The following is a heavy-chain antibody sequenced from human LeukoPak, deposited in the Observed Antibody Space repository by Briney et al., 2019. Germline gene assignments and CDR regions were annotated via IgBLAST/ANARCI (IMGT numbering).Heavy chain of an antibody. V-gene: IGHV3-33*01. CDR1: GFTFSSYG. CDR2: IWYDGSNK. Sequence: GGSLRLSCAASGFTFSSYGMHWVRQAPGKGLEWVVVIWYDGSNKYYADSVKGRFTISRDNSKNTLYLQMNSLRAEDTAVYYCARDRAQLVQIFDYWGQGTLVTVSS. CDR3: ARDRAQLVQIFDY. D-gene: IGHD6-13*01. J-gene: IGHJ4*02.